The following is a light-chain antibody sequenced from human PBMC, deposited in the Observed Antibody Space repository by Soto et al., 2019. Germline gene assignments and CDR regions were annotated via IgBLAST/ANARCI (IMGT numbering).Light chain of an antibody. V-gene: IGLV2-14*01. CDR1: SSDVGSYIY. CDR2: DVS. J-gene: IGLJ1*01. Sequence: QSALAQPASVSGSPGQSITIFCTGTSSDVGSYIYVSWYQHHPGKAPKLTIYDVSNRPSGVSNRFSGSKSGNTASLTISGLQAEDEAEYYCVSYTTFSSYVFGTGTKVTVL. CDR3: VSYTTFSSYV.